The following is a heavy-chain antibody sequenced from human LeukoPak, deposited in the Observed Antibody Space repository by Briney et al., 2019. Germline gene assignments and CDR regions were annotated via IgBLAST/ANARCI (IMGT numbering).Heavy chain of an antibody. V-gene: IGHV1-24*01. CDR2: FDPEDGET. D-gene: IGHD6-19*01. J-gene: IGHJ5*02. CDR3: ASLRRVYSSGWADWFDP. CDR1: GYTLTELS. Sequence: GASVKVSCKVSGYTLTELSMHWVRQAPGKGLEWMGGFDPEDGETIYAQKFQGRVTMTEDTSTDTAYIELSSLRSEDTAVYYCASLRRVYSSGWADWFDPWGQGTLVTVSS.